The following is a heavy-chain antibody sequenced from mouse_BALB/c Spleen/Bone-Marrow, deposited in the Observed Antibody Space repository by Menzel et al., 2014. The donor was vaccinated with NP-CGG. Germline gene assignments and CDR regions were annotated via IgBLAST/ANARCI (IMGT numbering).Heavy chain of an antibody. Sequence: EVNVVESGGGLVQPGGSLKLSCTASGFTFSSYGLSWVRQTPDKRLELVATINRNGGTNSYPDSVKGRFTISRDNAKNPLYLQMSSLKSEDTALYYCARGVDDYSWFAYWGQGTLVTVSA. D-gene: IGHD2-3*01. J-gene: IGHJ3*01. CDR2: INRNGGTN. CDR3: ARGVDDYSWFAY. CDR1: GFTFSSYG. V-gene: IGHV5-6-3*01.